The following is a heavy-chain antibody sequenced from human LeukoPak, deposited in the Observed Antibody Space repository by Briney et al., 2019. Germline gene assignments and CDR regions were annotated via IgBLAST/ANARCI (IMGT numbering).Heavy chain of an antibody. D-gene: IGHD6-19*01. Sequence: SETLSLTRTVAGGSISIYYCSWIRQPAGKGLGWIGRLYNSGSTNYNPSLRSRVTMSVDKSKNQFSLKLRSVTAADTAVYYCARDGSGWYPYYFAYWGDGTL. CDR3: ARDGSGWYPYYFAY. CDR1: GGSISIYY. V-gene: IGHV4-4*07. J-gene: IGHJ4*03. CDR2: LYNSGST.